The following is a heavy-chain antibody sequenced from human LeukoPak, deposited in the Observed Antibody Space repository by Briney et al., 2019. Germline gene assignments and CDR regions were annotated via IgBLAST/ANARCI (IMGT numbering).Heavy chain of an antibody. D-gene: IGHD3-3*01. CDR2: ISGSGGST. Sequence: GGSLRLSCAASGFTFSSYAMSWVRQAPGKGLEWVSDISGSGGSTYYADSVKGRFTISRDNSKNTLYLQRNSLRAEDTAVYYCVPRKEWSCYMDVWGKGTTVTVSS. CDR3: VPRKEWSCYMDV. V-gene: IGHV3-23*01. J-gene: IGHJ6*03. CDR1: GFTFSSYA.